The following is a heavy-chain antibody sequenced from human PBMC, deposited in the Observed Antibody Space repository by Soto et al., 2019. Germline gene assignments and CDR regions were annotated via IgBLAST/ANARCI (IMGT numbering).Heavy chain of an antibody. V-gene: IGHV4-34*01. D-gene: IGHD5-12*01. CDR3: ATGQDGVVATH. CDR1: GGSLSGYY. CDR2: VKDGGHT. Sequence: QVQLQQWGAGLLKPSETLSLKCAVTGGSLSGYYWSWIRQPPGKGLEWIGEVKDGGHTNYSPSLRGRVTISSDTSNNQFSLRLNSVTAADTGVYYCATGQDGVVATHWDHGSLVTVSS. J-gene: IGHJ4*01.